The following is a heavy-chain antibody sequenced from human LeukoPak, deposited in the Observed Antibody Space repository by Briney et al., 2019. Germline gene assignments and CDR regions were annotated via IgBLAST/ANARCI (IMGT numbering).Heavy chain of an antibody. V-gene: IGHV4-39*01. CDR3: AKLNPGFGAGPHDS. Sequence: SETLSLTCTVSGGSITAGNHHWGWIRQPPGKGLEWIGSVYYSGSIFSDTSHKSRVTISGDTSKNQFSLSLSSVTAADTAVYYCAKLNPGFGAGPHDSWGQGMLVTVSS. CDR2: VYYSGSI. D-gene: IGHD3-3*01. CDR1: GGSITAGNHH. J-gene: IGHJ5*01.